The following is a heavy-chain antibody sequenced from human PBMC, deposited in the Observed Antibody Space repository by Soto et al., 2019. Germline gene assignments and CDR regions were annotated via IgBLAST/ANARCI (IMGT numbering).Heavy chain of an antibody. Sequence: SETLPLAYTVSGESIISSDFYWGWVRAPPGKGLELIGSIFYLGSSYYNPSLKSRVTMSVDTSKNQFSLRLRSVTAADTALYFCVIHSLELLTNNLFDRWREGIMVT. CDR3: VIHSLELLTNNLFDR. CDR1: GESIISSDFY. V-gene: IGHV4-39*01. D-gene: IGHD1-1*01. J-gene: IGHJ5*02. CDR2: IFYLGSS.